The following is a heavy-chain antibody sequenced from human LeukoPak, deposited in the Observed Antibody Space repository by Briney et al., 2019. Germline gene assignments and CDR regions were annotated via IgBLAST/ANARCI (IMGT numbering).Heavy chain of an antibody. CDR1: GYTFTGYY. J-gene: IGHJ4*02. Sequence: ASVKVSCKASGYTFTGYYMHWVRQAPGQGLEWMGWINPNSGGTNYAQKFQGRVTMTRDTSISTAYMELGRLRSDDTAVYYCARGPRTNGVCYRYPDYWGQGTLVTVSS. CDR2: INPNSGGT. D-gene: IGHD2-8*01. CDR3: ARGPRTNGVCYRYPDY. V-gene: IGHV1-2*02.